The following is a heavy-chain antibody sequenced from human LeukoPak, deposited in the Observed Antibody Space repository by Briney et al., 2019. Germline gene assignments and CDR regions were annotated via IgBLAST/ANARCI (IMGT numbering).Heavy chain of an antibody. D-gene: IGHD6-19*01. J-gene: IGHJ4*02. Sequence: PSETLSLTCTVSGGSLSSSSYYWGWLRQPPERGLEWVGSIYYSESTYYNPSLRSRVTISVDTSKNQFSLKLSSVTAADTAVYYCARGQQWLVRYFDYWGQGTLVTVSS. V-gene: IGHV4-39*01. CDR2: IYYSEST. CDR3: ARGQQWLVRYFDY. CDR1: GGSLSSSSYY.